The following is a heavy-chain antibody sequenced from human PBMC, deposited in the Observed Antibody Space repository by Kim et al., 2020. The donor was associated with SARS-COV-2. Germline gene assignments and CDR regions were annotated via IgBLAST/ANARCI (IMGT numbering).Heavy chain of an antibody. CDR1: GFTFSDYY. V-gene: IGHV3-11*06. CDR2: ISSSSSYT. J-gene: IGHJ2*01. D-gene: IGHD3-16*01. Sequence: GGSLRLSCAASGFTFSDYYMSWIRQAPGKGLEWVSYISSSSSYTNYADSVKGRFTISRDNAKNSLYLQMNSLRAEDTAVYYCARDNYVPGVVGYFDLWGRGTLVTVSS. CDR3: ARDNYVPGVVGYFDL.